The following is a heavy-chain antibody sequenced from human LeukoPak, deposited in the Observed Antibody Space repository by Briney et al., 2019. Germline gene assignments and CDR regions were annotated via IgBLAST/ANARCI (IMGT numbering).Heavy chain of an antibody. CDR3: ARSGIPIPLDY. D-gene: IGHD1-14*01. CDR2: ISHDGNRQ. J-gene: IGHJ4*02. CDR1: GFTLSIYA. V-gene: IGHV3-30-3*01. Sequence: GSLRLSCAASGFTLSIYAMHWVRQAPGKGLEWVATISHDGNRQYYADSVKGRFTISRDNSKNTVYLQMNSLRAEDTAVYYCARSGIPIPLDYWGQGTPVTVSS.